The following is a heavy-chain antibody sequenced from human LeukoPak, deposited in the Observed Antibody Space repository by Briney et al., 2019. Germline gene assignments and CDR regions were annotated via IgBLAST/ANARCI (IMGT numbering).Heavy chain of an antibody. CDR1: GFTFSSYA. Sequence: PGGSLRLSCAASGFTFSSYAMSWVRQAPGEGLEWVSAISGSGGSTYYADSVKGRFTISRDNSKNTLYLQMNSLRAEDTAVYYCAKGGTYYDFWSGHYYYYGMDVWGQGTTVTVSS. V-gene: IGHV3-23*01. CDR2: ISGSGGST. CDR3: AKGGTYYDFWSGHYYYYGMDV. J-gene: IGHJ6*02. D-gene: IGHD3-3*01.